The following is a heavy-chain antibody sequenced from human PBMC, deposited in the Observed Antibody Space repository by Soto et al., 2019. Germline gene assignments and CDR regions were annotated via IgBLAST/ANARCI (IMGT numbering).Heavy chain of an antibody. D-gene: IGHD2-2*01. CDR3: TRGSYCSSTSCLSQPPDY. Sequence: LRLSCTASGFTFGDYAMSWFRQAPGKGLEWVGFIRSKAYGGTTEYAASVKGRFTISRDDSKSIAYLQMNSLKTEDTAVYYCTRGSYCSSTSCLSQPPDYWGQGTLVTVSS. J-gene: IGHJ4*02. V-gene: IGHV3-49*03. CDR2: IRSKAYGGTT. CDR1: GFTFGDYA.